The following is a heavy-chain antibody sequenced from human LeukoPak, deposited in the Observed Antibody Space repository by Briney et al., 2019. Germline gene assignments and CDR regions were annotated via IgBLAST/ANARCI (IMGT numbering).Heavy chain of an antibody. V-gene: IGHV1-18*01. Sequence: ASXKVSCKASGYTFTSYGISWVRQAPGQGREWMGWISAYNGNTNYAQKLQGRVTMTTDTSTSTAYMELRSLRSDDTAVYYCARAGPYSGSYPYYFDYWGQGTLVTVSS. CDR3: ARAGPYSGSYPYYFDY. D-gene: IGHD1-26*01. CDR1: GYTFTSYG. J-gene: IGHJ4*02. CDR2: ISAYNGNT.